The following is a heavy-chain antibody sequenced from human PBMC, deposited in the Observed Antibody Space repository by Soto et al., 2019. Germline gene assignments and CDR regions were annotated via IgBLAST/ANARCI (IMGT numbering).Heavy chain of an antibody. D-gene: IGHD3-10*01. CDR1: GFTFEDHG. Sequence: GGSLRLSCAASGFTFEDHGMSWVRQAPGKGLEWLSDISWDGGTTVYADSVKGRFTASRNNAKSSLYLQMNSLKPGDTAFYHCARRSGDQQVCDFWGQGTLVTVSS. V-gene: IGHV3-20*01. CDR3: ARRSGDQQVCDF. CDR2: ISWDGGTT. J-gene: IGHJ4*02.